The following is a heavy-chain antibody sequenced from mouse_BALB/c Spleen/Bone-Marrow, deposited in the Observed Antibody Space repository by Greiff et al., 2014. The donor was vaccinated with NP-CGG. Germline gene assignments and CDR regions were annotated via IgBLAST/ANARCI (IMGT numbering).Heavy chain of an antibody. J-gene: IGHJ1*01. CDR2: INPYNDGT. CDR1: GYTFTSYV. Sequence: VQLQQSGPELVKPGASVKMSCKPSGYTFTSYVIHWVKQKPGQGLEWIGYINPYNDGTKYNEKFKGKATLTSDKSSSTAYMELSSLTSEDSAVYYCARGGYYGTSLYWYFDVWGAGTTVTVSS. V-gene: IGHV1-14*01. CDR3: ARGGYYGTSLYWYFDV. D-gene: IGHD1-1*01.